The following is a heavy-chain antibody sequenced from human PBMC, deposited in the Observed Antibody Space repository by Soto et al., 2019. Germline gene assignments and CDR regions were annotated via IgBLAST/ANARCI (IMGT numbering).Heavy chain of an antibody. CDR2: ISGGGGTT. Sequence: APGKGLECVSAISGGGGTTYYADSVKGRFTISRDNSKNTLYLQMNSLRAEDTAVYYCAKNVWGITIFGGMDVWGQGTTVTVSS. V-gene: IGHV3-23*01. D-gene: IGHD3-9*01. J-gene: IGHJ6*02. CDR3: AKNVWGITIFGGMDV.